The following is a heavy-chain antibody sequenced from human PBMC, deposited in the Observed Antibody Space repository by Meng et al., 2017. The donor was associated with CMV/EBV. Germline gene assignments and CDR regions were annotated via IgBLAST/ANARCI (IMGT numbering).Heavy chain of an antibody. Sequence: SETLSLTCTVSGGSVSSGSYYWSWIRQPPGKGLEWIGYIYYSGSTNYNPSLKSRVTISADTSKNQFSLKLSSVTAADTAVYYCARDQGYCSSTSCLEGAFDIWGQGTMVTVSS. V-gene: IGHV4-61*01. J-gene: IGHJ3*02. CDR3: ARDQGYCSSTSCLEGAFDI. CDR1: GGSVSSGSYY. CDR2: IYYSGST. D-gene: IGHD2-2*01.